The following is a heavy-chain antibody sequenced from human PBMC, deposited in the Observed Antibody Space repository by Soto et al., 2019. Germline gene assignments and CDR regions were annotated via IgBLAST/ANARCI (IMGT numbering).Heavy chain of an antibody. D-gene: IGHD2-8*01. CDR3: ARGNGPTFDY. Sequence: GGSLRLSCTASGFSFRTYAMTWFRQAPGKGLEWVSSISSSSSYIYYADSVKGRFTISRDNAKNSLYLQMNSLRAEDTAVYYCARGNGPTFDYWGQGTLVTVSS. V-gene: IGHV3-21*01. CDR1: GFSFRTYA. J-gene: IGHJ4*02. CDR2: ISSSSSYI.